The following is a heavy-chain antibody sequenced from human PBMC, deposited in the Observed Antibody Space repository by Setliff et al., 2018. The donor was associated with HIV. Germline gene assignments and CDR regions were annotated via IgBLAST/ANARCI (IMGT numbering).Heavy chain of an antibody. CDR2: INRGGST. J-gene: IGHJ4*02. V-gene: IGHV4-34*01. Sequence: SLTCAVYGGSFSDYYWSWIRQPPGKGLEWIGEINRGGSTNYNPSLKSRVTISLDTSKRQFSSKLSSVTAADTAVYYCARALGYYYDSSGYVDYWGQGTLVTVSS. CDR3: ARALGYYYDSSGYVDY. CDR1: GGSFSDYY. D-gene: IGHD3-22*01.